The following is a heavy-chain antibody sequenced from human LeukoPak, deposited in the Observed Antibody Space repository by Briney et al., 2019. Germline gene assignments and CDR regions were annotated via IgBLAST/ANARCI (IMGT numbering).Heavy chain of an antibody. Sequence: ASVKVSCKASGYTFSRYGMHWVRQAPGQRLEWMGWINAGNENTKYSQKFQGRVSITRDTSASTAYMELSSLRSEDTAVYYCAREKDIVVVPDHGGWFDPWGQGTLVTVSS. CDR1: GYTFSRYG. CDR3: AREKDIVVVPDHGGWFDP. J-gene: IGHJ5*02. CDR2: INAGNENT. D-gene: IGHD2-2*01. V-gene: IGHV1-3*01.